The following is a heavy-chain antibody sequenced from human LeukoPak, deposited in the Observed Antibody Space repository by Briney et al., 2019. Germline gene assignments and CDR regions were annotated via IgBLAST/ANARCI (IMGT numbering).Heavy chain of an antibody. CDR2: IKSDRSCT. Sequence: GGPLTLPCAPSGLTFSSHWMHCPRHARGRGVVCVGRIKSDRSCTSYADSVNGRSTISRDNAKNTLYLQTNSLRVEGTAVYYCARGAVATNSFDDWGQGALVTASS. CDR1: GLTFSSHW. J-gene: IGHJ4*02. V-gene: IGHV3-74*01. D-gene: IGHD2-21*02. CDR3: ARGAVATNSFDD.